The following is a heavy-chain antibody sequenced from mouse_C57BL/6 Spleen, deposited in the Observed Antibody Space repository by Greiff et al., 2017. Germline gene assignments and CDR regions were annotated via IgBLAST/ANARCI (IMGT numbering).Heavy chain of an antibody. V-gene: IGHV1-62-2*01. CDR3: ARHEAQANWDSWFAY. J-gene: IGHJ3*01. CDR2: FYPGSGSI. D-gene: IGHD4-1*01. CDR1: GYTFTEYT. Sequence: VKLMESGAELVKPGASVKLSCKASGYTFTEYTIHWVKQRSGQGLEWIGWFYPGSGSIKYNEKFKDKATLTADKSSSTVYMELSRLTSEDSAVYFCARHEAQANWDSWFAYWGQGTLVTVSA.